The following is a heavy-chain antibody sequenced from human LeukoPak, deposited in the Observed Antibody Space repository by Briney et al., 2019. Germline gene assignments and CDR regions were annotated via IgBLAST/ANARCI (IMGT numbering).Heavy chain of an antibody. V-gene: IGHV1-2*02. CDR1: GYTFTGYY. Sequence: ASVKVSCKASGYTFTGYYMHWVRQAPGQGLEWMGWINPNSGGTNYAQKFQGRVTMTRDTSISTAYMELSRLRSDDTAVYYCAREERSIAVAGPNWFDPWGQGTLVTVSS. CDR2: INPNSGGT. J-gene: IGHJ5*02. CDR3: AREERSIAVAGPNWFDP. D-gene: IGHD6-19*01.